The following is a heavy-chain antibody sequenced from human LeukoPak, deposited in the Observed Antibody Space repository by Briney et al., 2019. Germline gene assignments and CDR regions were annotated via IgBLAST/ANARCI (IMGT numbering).Heavy chain of an antibody. J-gene: IGHJ3*02. D-gene: IGHD6-13*01. CDR2: IRYDGSNK. Sequence: GGSLRLSCAASGFTFSSYGMHWVRQAPGKGLELVAFIRYDGSNKYYADSVKGRFTISRDNSKNTLYLQMNSLRAEDTAVYYCAKESTIAAAGTKAFDIWGQGTMVTVSS. CDR1: GFTFSSYG. V-gene: IGHV3-30*02. CDR3: AKESTIAAAGTKAFDI.